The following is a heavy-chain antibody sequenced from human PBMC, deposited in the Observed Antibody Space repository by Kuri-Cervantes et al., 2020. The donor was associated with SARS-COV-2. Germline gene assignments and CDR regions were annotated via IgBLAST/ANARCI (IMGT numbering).Heavy chain of an antibody. V-gene: IGHV3-7*02. J-gene: IGHJ4*02. Sequence: GGSLRLSCVASEFNFRYYGVYWVRQAPGKGLEYVANINQDGSATYYVDSVKGRFTISRDNTESSLYLQMNSLRAEDTAVYYCVCDTNRVKVYWGQGTLVTVSS. CDR3: VCDTNRVKVY. D-gene: IGHD5-18*01. CDR2: INQDGSAT. CDR1: EFNFRYYG.